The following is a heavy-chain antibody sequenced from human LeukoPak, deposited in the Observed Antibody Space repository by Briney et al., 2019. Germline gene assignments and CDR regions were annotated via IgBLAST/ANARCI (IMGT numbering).Heavy chain of an antibody. CDR2: IYHRGST. CDR3: ARSYSSSWYLADP. J-gene: IGHJ5*02. D-gene: IGHD6-13*01. CDR1: GGSISSSNW. V-gene: IGHV4-4*02. Sequence: SETLSLTCAVSGGSISSSNWWSWVRQPPGKGLEWIGEIYHRGSTNYNPSLKSRVTISLDKSKNQFSLKLSSVTAADTAVYYCARSYSSSWYLADPWGQGTLVTVSS.